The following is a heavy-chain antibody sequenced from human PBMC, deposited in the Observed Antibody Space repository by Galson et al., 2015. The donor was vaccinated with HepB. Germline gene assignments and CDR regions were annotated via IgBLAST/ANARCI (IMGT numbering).Heavy chain of an antibody. CDR1: GGSISSSTYQ. D-gene: IGHD6-19*01. CDR2: IYYGGSI. CDR3: ARQGVAVTGTYYSGMDV. Sequence: TLSLTCTVSGGSISSSTYQWGWIRQPPGKGLEWIGSIYYGGSIDYNPSLKSRVTIAVDASKNQFSLKVSSVTAADTAVYYCARQGVAVTGTYYSGMDVWGQGTTVTVSS. V-gene: IGHV4-39*01. J-gene: IGHJ6*02.